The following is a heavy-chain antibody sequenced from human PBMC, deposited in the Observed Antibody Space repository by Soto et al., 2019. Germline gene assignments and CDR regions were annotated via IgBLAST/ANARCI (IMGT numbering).Heavy chain of an antibody. Sequence: ASVKVSCKASGYTFTSYGISWVRQAPGQGLEWMGWISAYNGNTNYAQKLQGRVTMTTDTSTSTAYMELRSLRSDDTAVYYCARDRNTVTTFVYYYYGMDVWGQGTTVTVSS. J-gene: IGHJ6*02. CDR2: ISAYNGNT. CDR3: ARDRNTVTTFVYYYYGMDV. V-gene: IGHV1-18*01. D-gene: IGHD4-17*01. CDR1: GYTFTSYG.